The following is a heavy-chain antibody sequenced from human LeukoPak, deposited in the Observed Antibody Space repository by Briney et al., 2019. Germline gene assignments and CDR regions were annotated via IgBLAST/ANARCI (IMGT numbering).Heavy chain of an antibody. V-gene: IGHV3-15*01. CDR1: GFTFSNAW. D-gene: IGHD3-22*01. J-gene: IGHJ4*02. CDR2: IKSITDGGTT. Sequence: PGGSLRLSCAASGFTFSNAWMSWVRQAPGKGLEWVGRIKSITDGGTTDYAAPVKGRFTISRDDSKNTLYLQMNSLRAEDTAVYYCAKHYYDSSGYYSTLPLGYWGQGTLVTVSS. CDR3: AKHYYDSSGYYSTLPLGY.